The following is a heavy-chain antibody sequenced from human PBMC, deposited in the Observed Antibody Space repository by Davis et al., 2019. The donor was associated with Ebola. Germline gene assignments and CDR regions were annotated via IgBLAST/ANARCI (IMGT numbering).Heavy chain of an antibody. D-gene: IGHD4-17*01. CDR1: GGSFSGYY. CDR2: TNHSGST. Sequence: MPSETLSLTCAVYGGSFSGYYWSWIRQLPGKGLGWIGETNHSGSTNYNPSLKSRVTISVDTSKNQFSLKLSSVTAADTAVYYCARAYGVWFDPWGQGTLVTVSS. CDR3: ARAYGVWFDP. V-gene: IGHV4-34*01. J-gene: IGHJ5*02.